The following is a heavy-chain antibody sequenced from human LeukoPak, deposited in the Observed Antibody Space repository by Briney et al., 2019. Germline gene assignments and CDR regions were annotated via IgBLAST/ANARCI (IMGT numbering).Heavy chain of an antibody. CDR1: GGSFSGYY. V-gene: IGHV4-34*01. CDR2: INHSGST. D-gene: IGHD3-9*01. Sequence: SETLSLTCAVYGGSFSGYYWSWIRQPPGKGLEWIGEINHSGSTNYNPSLKSRVTISVDTSKNQFSLKLSSVTAADTAVYYCATVVPYYDILTGYHYGMDVWGQGTTVTVSS. J-gene: IGHJ6*02. CDR3: ATVVPYYDILTGYHYGMDV.